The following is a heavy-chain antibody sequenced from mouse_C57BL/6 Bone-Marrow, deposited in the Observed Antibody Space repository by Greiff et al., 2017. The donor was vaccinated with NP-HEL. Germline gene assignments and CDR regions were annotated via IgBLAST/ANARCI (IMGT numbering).Heavy chain of an antibody. D-gene: IGHD2-5*01. J-gene: IGHJ4*01. CDR2: IYPRSGNT. CDR1: GYTFTSYG. Sequence: VKLVESGAELARPGASVKLSCKASGYTFTSYGISWVKQRTGQGLEWIGEIYPRSGNTYYNEKFKGKATLTADKSSSTAYMELRSLTSEDSAVYFCARDYSNSYYYAMDYWGQGTSVTVSS. CDR3: ARDYSNSYYYAMDY. V-gene: IGHV1-81*01.